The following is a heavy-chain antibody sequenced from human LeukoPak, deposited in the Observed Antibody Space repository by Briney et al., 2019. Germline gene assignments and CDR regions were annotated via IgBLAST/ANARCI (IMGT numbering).Heavy chain of an antibody. D-gene: IGHD2-8*02. CDR2: VSHTGDT. Sequence: SETLSLTCAVYGDSFTYYHWTWIRQSPGRGLEWIGEVSHTGDTDYNPSLKNRLTISIDTSNKQFSLRLTSVTAADTAVYYCAGHHPRNTVDFWGQGTLVTVSS. CDR3: AGHHPRNTVDF. CDR1: GDSFTYYH. V-gene: IGHV4-34*01. J-gene: IGHJ4*02.